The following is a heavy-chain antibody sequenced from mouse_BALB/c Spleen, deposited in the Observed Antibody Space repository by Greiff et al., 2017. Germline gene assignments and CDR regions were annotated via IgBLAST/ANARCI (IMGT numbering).Heavy chain of an antibody. D-gene: IGHD2-1*01. CDR3: TPYGNYSNYAMDY. V-gene: IGHV14-4*02. CDR1: GFNIKDYY. J-gene: IGHJ4*01. CDR2: IDPENGDT. Sequence: DVQLQESGAELVRSGASVKLSCTASGFNIKDYYMHWVKQRPEQGLEWIGWIDPENGDTEYAPKFQGKATMTADTSSNTAYLQLSSLTSEDTAVYYCTPYGNYSNYAMDYWGQGTSVTVSS.